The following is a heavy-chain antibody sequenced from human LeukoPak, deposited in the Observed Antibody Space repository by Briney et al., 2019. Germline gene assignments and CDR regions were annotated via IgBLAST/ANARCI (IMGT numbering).Heavy chain of an antibody. Sequence: SETLSLTCTVSGGSISSYYWGWIRQPPGKGLEWIGSIYYSGSTYYNPSLKSRVTISVDTSKNQFSLKLSSVTAADTAVYYCARGASGWYGTISDYWGQGTLVTVSS. CDR3: ARGASGWYGTISDY. V-gene: IGHV4-39*01. CDR1: GGSISSYY. D-gene: IGHD6-19*01. CDR2: IYYSGST. J-gene: IGHJ4*02.